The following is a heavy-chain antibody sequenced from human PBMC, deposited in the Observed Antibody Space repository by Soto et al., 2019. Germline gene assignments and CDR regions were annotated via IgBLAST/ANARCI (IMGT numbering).Heavy chain of an antibody. CDR1: GGTFSSYA. Sequence: GASVKVSCKASGGTFSSYAISCVRQAPVQWLEWMGGIIPIFGTANYAQKFQGRVTITADESTSTAYMELSSLRSEDTAVYYCARDPSLLYSSSSTSHFDYWGQGTLVTVSS. CDR3: ARDPSLLYSSSSTSHFDY. V-gene: IGHV1-69*13. D-gene: IGHD6-6*01. CDR2: IIPIFGTA. J-gene: IGHJ4*02.